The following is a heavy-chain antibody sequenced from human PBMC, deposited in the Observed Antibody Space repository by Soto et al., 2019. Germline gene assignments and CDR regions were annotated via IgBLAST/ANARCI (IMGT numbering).Heavy chain of an antibody. Sequence: QVQLVQSGAEVKKPGSSVKVSCKASGGTFSSYAISWVRQAPGQGLEWMGGIIPIFGTANYAQKFQGRVTMTADESTSTAYMELSSLRSEDTAVYYCARTPGNYGDYYYDYGMDVWGQGTTVSVSS. CDR2: IIPIFGTA. CDR3: ARTPGNYGDYYYDYGMDV. V-gene: IGHV1-69*01. CDR1: GGTFSSYA. J-gene: IGHJ6*02. D-gene: IGHD4-17*01.